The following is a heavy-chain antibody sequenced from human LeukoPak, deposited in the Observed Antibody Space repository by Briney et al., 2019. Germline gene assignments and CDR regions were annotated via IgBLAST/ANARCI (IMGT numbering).Heavy chain of an antibody. V-gene: IGHV3-30*04. CDR2: ISYDGSNK. J-gene: IGHJ4*02. Sequence: GGSLRLSCAASGFILSDYNMHWVRQAPGKGLEWVAVISYDGSNKYYADSVKGRFTISRDNSKNTLYLQMNSLRAEDTAVYYCARKTGNYFDYWGQGTLVSVSS. D-gene: IGHD1-14*01. CDR1: GFILSDYN. CDR3: ARKTGNYFDY.